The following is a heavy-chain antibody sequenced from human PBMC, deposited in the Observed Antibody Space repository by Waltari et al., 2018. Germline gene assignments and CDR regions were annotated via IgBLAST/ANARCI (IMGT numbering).Heavy chain of an antibody. Sequence: QVHVVESGGGVVQPGRSLRLSCAASGFTFRSYAMHWVRQAPGKGLEWVAVISNDGTNEYYADSVKGRFTISRDNSKNTLYLQMNSLRAEDTAVYYCARDPYSSSRDPGFYYMDVWGRGTTVTTSS. CDR2: ISNDGTNE. V-gene: IGHV3-30-3*01. D-gene: IGHD6-13*01. J-gene: IGHJ6*03. CDR3: ARDPYSSSRDPGFYYMDV. CDR1: GFTFRSYA.